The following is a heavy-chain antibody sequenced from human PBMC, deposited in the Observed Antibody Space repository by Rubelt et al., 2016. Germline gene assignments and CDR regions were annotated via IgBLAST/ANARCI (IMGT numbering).Heavy chain of an antibody. D-gene: IGHD3-10*01. J-gene: IGHJ6*02. CDR3: VAEGFNYHGMDV. CDR1: GGSITISTYY. Sequence: QVQLQESGPGLVKSSETLSLTCTVSGGSITISTYYWGWVRQSPGKGLEWIGGLYYSGSTYFNPSLRSRVTVSLDASKNQFSLKLISGPAADTAVYYCVAEGFNYHGMDVWGQGTTVTVAS. CDR2: LYYSGST. V-gene: IGHV4-39*07.